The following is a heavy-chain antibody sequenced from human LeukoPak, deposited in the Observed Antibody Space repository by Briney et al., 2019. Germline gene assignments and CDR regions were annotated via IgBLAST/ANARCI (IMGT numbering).Heavy chain of an antibody. V-gene: IGHV1-18*01. CDR3: ARENLELYYYYGMDV. CDR2: ISAYNGNT. J-gene: IGHJ6*02. Sequence: ASVKVSCTASGYTFTSYGISWVRQAPGQGLEWMGWISAYNGNTNYAQKLQGRVTMTTDTSTSTAYMELRSLRSDDTAVYYCARENLELYYYYGMDVWGQGTTVTVSS. D-gene: IGHD1-26*01. CDR1: GYTFTSYG.